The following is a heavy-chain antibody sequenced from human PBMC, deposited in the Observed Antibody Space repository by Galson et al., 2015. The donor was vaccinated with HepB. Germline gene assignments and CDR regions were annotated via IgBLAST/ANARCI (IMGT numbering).Heavy chain of an antibody. CDR1: GYTFTSYS. CDR3: ARPSWERYYFDY. D-gene: IGHD7-27*01. Sequence: SVKVSCKASGYTFTSYSINWVRQAPGQGLEWMGWISAYSGDTSYAQKLQGRVTMTTDTSTSTAYMELRSLRSDDTAVYYCARPSWERYYFDYWGQGTLVSVSS. CDR2: ISAYSGDT. J-gene: IGHJ4*02. V-gene: IGHV1-18*01.